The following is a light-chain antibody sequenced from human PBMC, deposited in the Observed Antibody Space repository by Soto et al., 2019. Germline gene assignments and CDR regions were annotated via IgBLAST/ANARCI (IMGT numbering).Light chain of an antibody. V-gene: IGKV1-33*01. CDR1: QSIGGF. CDR2: AAS. Sequence: DIQMTQSPSSLSVSVGDRVTITCRASQSIGGFLNWYQQKLGKAPKLLIYAASNLETGVPSRFIGSGSGTEFKLTISSLRPEDIGTYYCQQYDNRLTFGGGTKVEIK. J-gene: IGKJ4*01. CDR3: QQYDNRLT.